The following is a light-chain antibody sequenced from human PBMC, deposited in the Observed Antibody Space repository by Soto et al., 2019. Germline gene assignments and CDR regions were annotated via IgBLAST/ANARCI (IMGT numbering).Light chain of an antibody. V-gene: IGKV3-15*01. Sequence: EIVMTQSPATLSVSPGERATLSCRASQSLSSNLAWYQQKPGQAPRLLIYGASTRATGIPSRFSGSGSGTEFTLTISSLQSEDFAVYYCQQYIYWPYTFGQGTKLEIK. CDR1: QSLSSN. CDR3: QQYIYWPYT. J-gene: IGKJ2*01. CDR2: GAS.